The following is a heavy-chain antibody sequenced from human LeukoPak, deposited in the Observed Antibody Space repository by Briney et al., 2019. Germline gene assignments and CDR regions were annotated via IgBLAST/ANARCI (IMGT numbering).Heavy chain of an antibody. D-gene: IGHD3-9*01. CDR1: GGPISSSSYY. CDR3: ARDLVGKLRYFDWLSKPFDY. Sequence: SETLSLTCTVSGGPISSSSYYWGWIRQPPGKGLEWIGSIYYSGSTYYNPSLKSRVTISVDTSKNQFSLKLSSVTAADTAVYYCARDLVGKLRYFDWLSKPFDYWGQGTLVTVSS. CDR2: IYYSGST. V-gene: IGHV4-39*02. J-gene: IGHJ4*02.